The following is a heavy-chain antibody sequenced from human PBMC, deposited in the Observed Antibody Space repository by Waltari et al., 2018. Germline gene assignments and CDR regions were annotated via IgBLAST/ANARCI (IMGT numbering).Heavy chain of an antibody. D-gene: IGHD3-22*01. J-gene: IGHJ4*02. Sequence: QLQLQESGPGLVKPSETLSLTCTVSGGSISSSSYYWGWIRQPPGKGLEWIGSIYYSGSTYYNPSLKRRVTISVDTSKNQCSLKLSSVTAADTAVYYCARGLRSRITMIVVARPYYFDYWGQGTLVTVSS. CDR3: ARGLRSRITMIVVARPYYFDY. V-gene: IGHV4-39*07. CDR2: IYYSGST. CDR1: GGSISSSSYY.